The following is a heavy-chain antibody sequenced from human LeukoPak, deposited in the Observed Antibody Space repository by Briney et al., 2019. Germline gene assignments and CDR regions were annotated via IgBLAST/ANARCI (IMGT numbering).Heavy chain of an antibody. D-gene: IGHD3-22*01. CDR2: IYTSGST. J-gene: IGHJ4*02. CDR3: ARDYYDSSGYQSGFDY. Sequence: SETLSLTCTVSGGSISSYYWSWIRQPAGKGLEWIGRIYTSGSTSYNPSLKSRVTMSVDTSKNQFSLKLSSVTAADTAVYYCARDYYDSSGYQSGFDYWGQGTLVTVSS. CDR1: GGSISSYY. V-gene: IGHV4-4*07.